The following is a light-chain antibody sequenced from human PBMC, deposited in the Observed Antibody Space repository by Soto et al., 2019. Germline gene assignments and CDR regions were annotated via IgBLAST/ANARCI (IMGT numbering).Light chain of an antibody. V-gene: IGKV3-20*01. J-gene: IGKJ4*01. CDR3: QQYGSSPLT. CDR2: GAS. Sequence: EIVLTQSPGTLSLSPGERATLSCMASQSVSSSYLAWYQQKPGQAPRLLIYGASSRATGIPDRFSGSGSGTDFTLTISRLEPEDFAVYYCQQYGSSPLTFGGGTKVEMK. CDR1: QSVSSSY.